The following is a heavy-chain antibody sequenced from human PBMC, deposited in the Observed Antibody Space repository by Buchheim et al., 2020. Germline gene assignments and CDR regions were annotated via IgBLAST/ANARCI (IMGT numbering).Heavy chain of an antibody. Sequence: QVQLVQSGAEVKKPGASVKVSCKASGYTFTGYYMHWVRQAPGQGLEWMGWINPNSGGTNYAQKFQGWVTMTRDTSISTAYMELSRLRSDDTAVYHCARDGVPRFGELSSPLDYWGQGTL. CDR2: INPNSGGT. CDR1: GYTFTGYY. V-gene: IGHV1-2*04. J-gene: IGHJ4*02. CDR3: ARDGVPRFGELSSPLDY. D-gene: IGHD3-10*01.